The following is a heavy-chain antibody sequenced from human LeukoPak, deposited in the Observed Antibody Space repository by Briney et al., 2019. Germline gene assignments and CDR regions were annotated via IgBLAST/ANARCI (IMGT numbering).Heavy chain of an antibody. CDR2: INHSGST. Sequence: KPSETLSLTCAVYGGSFSGYYWSWIRQPPGKGLEWIGEINHSGSTNYNPSLKSRVTISVDTSKNQFSLKLSSVTAADTAVYYCASRGPSHFTNWFDPWGQGTLVTVSS. V-gene: IGHV4-34*01. CDR3: ASRGPSHFTNWFDP. D-gene: IGHD3-10*01. CDR1: GGSFSGYY. J-gene: IGHJ5*02.